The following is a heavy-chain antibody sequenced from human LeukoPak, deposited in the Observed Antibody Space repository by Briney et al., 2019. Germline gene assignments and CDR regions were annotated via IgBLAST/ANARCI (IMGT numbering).Heavy chain of an antibody. Sequence: GGSLRLSCAASGFTFSSYTMNWVCQAPGKGLEWVSSISSTGTYKYYADSVKGRFTISRDNAKNSLYLQMNSLRAEDTAVYYCARGGPGNYYYYMDVWGKGTTVTVSS. CDR1: GFTFSSYT. V-gene: IGHV3-21*01. J-gene: IGHJ6*03. CDR2: ISSTGTYK. D-gene: IGHD3-10*01. CDR3: ARGGPGNYYYYMDV.